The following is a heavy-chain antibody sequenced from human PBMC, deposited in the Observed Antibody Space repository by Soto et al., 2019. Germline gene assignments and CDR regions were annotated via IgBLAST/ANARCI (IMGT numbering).Heavy chain of an antibody. CDR2: ISSSSSTI. CDR1: GFTFSSYS. CDR3: AREGGDLNWFDP. V-gene: IGHV3-48*01. J-gene: IGHJ5*02. Sequence: EVQLVESGGGLVQPGGSLRLSCAASGFTFSSYSMNWVRQAPGKGLEWVSYISSSSSTIYYADSGKGRFTISRDNAKNSLYLPMNSLRAEDSAVYYCAREGGDLNWFDPWGQGTLVTVSS. D-gene: IGHD4-17*01.